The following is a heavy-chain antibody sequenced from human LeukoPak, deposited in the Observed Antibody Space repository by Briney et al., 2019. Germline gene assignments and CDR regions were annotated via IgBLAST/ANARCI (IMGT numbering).Heavy chain of an antibody. J-gene: IGHJ1*01. CDR2: IKQDGSQK. Sequence: PGGSLRLSCVASGFTFSSYWMGWVRQAPGKGLEWVANIKQDGSQKYCVDSVKGRFTISRDNAKNSLSLQMNSLRAEDTAVYYCARVYYGDYGYFQHWGQGTLVTVSS. CDR3: ARVYYGDYGYFQH. CDR1: GFTFSSYW. D-gene: IGHD4-17*01. V-gene: IGHV3-7*03.